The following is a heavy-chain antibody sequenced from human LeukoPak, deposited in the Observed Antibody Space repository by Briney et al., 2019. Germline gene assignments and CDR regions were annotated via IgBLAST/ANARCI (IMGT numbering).Heavy chain of an antibody. D-gene: IGHD3-10*01. CDR2: INHSGST. Sequence: SETLSLTCAVYGGSFSGYYWSWIRQPPGEGLEWIGEINHSGSTNYNPSLKSRVTISVDTSKNQFSLKLSSVTAADTAVYYCARFGMTPKAYYYGMDVWGQGTTVTVSS. CDR1: GGSFSGYY. CDR3: ARFGMTPKAYYYGMDV. V-gene: IGHV4-34*01. J-gene: IGHJ6*02.